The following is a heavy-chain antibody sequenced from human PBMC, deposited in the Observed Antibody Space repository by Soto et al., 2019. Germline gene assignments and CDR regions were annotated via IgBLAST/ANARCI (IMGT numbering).Heavy chain of an antibody. J-gene: IGHJ3*02. Sequence: ASVKVSCKASGYTFTSYYMHWVRQAPGQGLEWMGIINPSGGSTSYAQKFQGRVTMTRDTSTSTVYMELSSLRSEDTAVYYCARDCFAWVYDDRSGYSTGAFDIWGQGTTVTV. D-gene: IGHD3-22*01. CDR3: ARDCFAWVYDDRSGYSTGAFDI. CDR1: GYTFTSYY. V-gene: IGHV1-46*01. CDR2: INPSGGST.